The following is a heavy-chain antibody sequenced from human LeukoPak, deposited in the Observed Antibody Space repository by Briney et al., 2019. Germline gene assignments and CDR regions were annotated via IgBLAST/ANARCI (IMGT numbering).Heavy chain of an antibody. D-gene: IGHD5-24*01. Sequence: SVKVSCTASGGTFSSYAISWVRQAPGQGLEWMGRIIPILGIANYAQKFQGRVTITADKSTSTAYMELSSLRSEDTAVYYCARDRTEMESFFDYWGQGTLVTVSS. CDR2: IIPILGIA. CDR1: GGTFSSYA. J-gene: IGHJ4*02. V-gene: IGHV1-69*04. CDR3: ARDRTEMESFFDY.